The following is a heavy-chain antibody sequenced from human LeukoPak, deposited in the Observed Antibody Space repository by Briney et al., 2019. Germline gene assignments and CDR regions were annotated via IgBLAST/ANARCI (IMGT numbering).Heavy chain of an antibody. CDR2: IWYDGSNK. Sequence: GRSLRLSCAASGFTFSSYGMHWVRQAPGKGLEWVAVIWYDGSNKYYADSVKGRFTISRDNSKNTLYLQMNSLRAEDTAVYYCARGVSGGVNYYMDVWGKGTTVTVSS. J-gene: IGHJ6*03. D-gene: IGHD2-21*01. CDR3: ARGVSGGVNYYMDV. CDR1: GFTFSSYG. V-gene: IGHV3-33*01.